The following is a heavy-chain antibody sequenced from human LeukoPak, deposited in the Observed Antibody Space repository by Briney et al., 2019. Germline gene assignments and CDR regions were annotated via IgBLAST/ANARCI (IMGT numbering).Heavy chain of an antibody. CDR2: IKEDGSEK. Sequence: PGGSLRLSCPASGFTFSSYWMSWVRQAPGKGLEWVANIKEDGSEKYYVDSVKGRFTISRDNAKNSLYLQMNSLRAEDTAVYYCASRRDFDYWGQGTLVTVSS. CDR1: GFTFSSYW. V-gene: IGHV3-7*01. J-gene: IGHJ4*02. CDR3: ASRRDFDY.